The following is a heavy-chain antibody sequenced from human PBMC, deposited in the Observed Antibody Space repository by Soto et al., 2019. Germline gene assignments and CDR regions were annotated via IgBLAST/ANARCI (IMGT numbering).Heavy chain of an antibody. CDR3: ARGPDGVYFDY. CDR2: IYYSGST. CDR1: GGSISSYY. J-gene: IGHJ4*02. Sequence: PSETLSLTCTVSGGSISSYYWSWIRQPPGKGLEWIGYIYYSGSTNYNPSLKSRVTISVDTSKNQFSLKLSSVTAADTAVYYCARGPDGVYFDYWGQGTLVTVSS. V-gene: IGHV4-59*01.